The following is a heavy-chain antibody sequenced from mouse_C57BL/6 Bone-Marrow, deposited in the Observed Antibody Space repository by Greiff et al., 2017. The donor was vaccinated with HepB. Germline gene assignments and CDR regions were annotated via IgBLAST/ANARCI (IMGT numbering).Heavy chain of an antibody. CDR1: GYTFTDYE. D-gene: IGHD1-1*01. Sequence: QVQLKQSGAELVRPGASVTLSCKASGYTFTDYEMHWVKQTPVHGLEWIGAIDPETGGTAYNQKFKGKAILTADKSSSTAYMELRSLTSEDSAVYYCTRLGAFITTVVATDYAMDYWGQGTSVTVSS. CDR3: TRLGAFITTVVATDYAMDY. CDR2: IDPETGGT. J-gene: IGHJ4*01. V-gene: IGHV1-15*01.